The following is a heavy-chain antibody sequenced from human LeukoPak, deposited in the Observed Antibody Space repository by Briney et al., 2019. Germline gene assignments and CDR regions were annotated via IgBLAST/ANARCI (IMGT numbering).Heavy chain of an antibody. V-gene: IGHV4-4*02. Sequence: SETLSLTCAVSGGSISSSNWWSWVRQPPGKGLEWIGEIYHSGSTNYNPSLKSRVTISVDTSKNQFSLKLSSVTAADTAVYYCARDLPAAMDYWGQGTLVTVSS. CDR1: GGSISSSNW. CDR2: IYHSGST. J-gene: IGHJ4*02. D-gene: IGHD2-2*01. CDR3: ARDLPAAMDY.